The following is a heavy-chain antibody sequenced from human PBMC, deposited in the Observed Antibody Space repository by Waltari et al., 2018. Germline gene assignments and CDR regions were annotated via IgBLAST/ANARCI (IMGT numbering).Heavy chain of an antibody. D-gene: IGHD4-17*01. CDR3: ARGAWYGVTTYYYYYYGMDV. Sequence: QVQLQQWGAGLLKPSETLSLTCAVYGGSFSGYYWSWIRQPPGTGREWIGEINHSGSTNYNPSLKSRVTISVDTSKNQFSLKLSSVTAADTAVYYCARGAWYGVTTYYYYYYGMDVWGQGTTVTVSS. CDR2: INHSGST. CDR1: GGSFSGYY. V-gene: IGHV4-34*01. J-gene: IGHJ6*02.